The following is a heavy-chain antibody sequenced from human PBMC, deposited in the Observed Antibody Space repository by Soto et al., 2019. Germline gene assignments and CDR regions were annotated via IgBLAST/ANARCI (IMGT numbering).Heavy chain of an antibody. CDR1: GYTLTELS. D-gene: IGHD6-19*01. CDR2: FDPEDGET. Sequence: GASVKVSCKVSGYTLTELSMHWVRQAPGKGLEWMGGFDPEDGETIYAQKFQGRVTMTEDTSTDTAYMELGSLRSEDTAVYYCATDAPGIAVAGTNIAFDIWGQGTMVTVSS. CDR3: ATDAPGIAVAGTNIAFDI. V-gene: IGHV1-24*01. J-gene: IGHJ3*02.